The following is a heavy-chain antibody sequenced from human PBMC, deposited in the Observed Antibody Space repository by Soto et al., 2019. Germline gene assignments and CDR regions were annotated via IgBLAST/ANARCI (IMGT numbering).Heavy chain of an antibody. CDR3: ARDQDSSGYYYSYYYYGMDV. J-gene: IGHJ6*02. D-gene: IGHD3-22*01. CDR1: GGSISSYY. V-gene: IGHV4-4*07. CDR2: IYTSGST. Sequence: SESLSLTCTVSGGSISSYYWSWIRQPAGKELEWIGRIYTSGSTNYNPSLKSRVTMSVDTSKNQFSLKLSSVTAADTAVYYCARDQDSSGYYYSYYYYGMDVWGQGTTVTVS.